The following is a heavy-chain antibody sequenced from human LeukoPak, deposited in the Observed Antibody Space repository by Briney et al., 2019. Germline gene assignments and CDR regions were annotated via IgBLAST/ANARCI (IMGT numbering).Heavy chain of an antibody. D-gene: IGHD6-19*01. CDR2: ISYDGSNK. CDR1: GFTFSSYA. J-gene: IGHJ3*02. V-gene: IGHV3-30-3*01. CDR3: ARAWSGGWYSFDI. Sequence: EGSLRLSCAASGFTFSSYAMHWVRQAPGKGLEWVAVISYDGSNKYYAGSVKGRFTISRDNSKNTLYLQMNSLRAEDTAVYYCARAWSGGWYSFDIWGQGTMVTVSS.